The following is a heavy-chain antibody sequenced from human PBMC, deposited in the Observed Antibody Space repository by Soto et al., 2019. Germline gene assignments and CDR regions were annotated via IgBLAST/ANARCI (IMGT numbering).Heavy chain of an antibody. CDR2: ISYDGSNK. D-gene: IGHD4-4*01. CDR1: GFTFSSYA. CDR3: ARRTVTTGYYYYGMDV. V-gene: IGHV3-30-3*01. Sequence: QVQLVESGGGVVQPGRSLRLSCAASGFTFSSYAMHWVRQAPGKGLEWVAVISYDGSNKYYADSVKGRFTISRDNSKNTLYLQMNSLRAEDTAVYYCARRTVTTGYYYYGMDVW. J-gene: IGHJ6*01.